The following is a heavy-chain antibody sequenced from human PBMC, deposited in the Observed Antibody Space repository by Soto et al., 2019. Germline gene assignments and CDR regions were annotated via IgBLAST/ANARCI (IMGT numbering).Heavy chain of an antibody. J-gene: IGHJ6*02. CDR2: INHSGST. Sequence: SETLSLTCAVYGGSFSGYYWSWIRQPPGKGLEWIGEINHSGSTNYNPSLKSRVTISVDTSKNQFSLKLSSVTAADTAVYYCASTVAVAGGHGMDVWGQGTTVTVSS. CDR3: ASTVAVAGGHGMDV. CDR1: GGSFSGYY. V-gene: IGHV4-34*01. D-gene: IGHD6-19*01.